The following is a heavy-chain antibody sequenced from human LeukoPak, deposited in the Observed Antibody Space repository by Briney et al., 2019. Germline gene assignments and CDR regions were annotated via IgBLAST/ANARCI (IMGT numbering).Heavy chain of an antibody. CDR2: IRNDGSDK. CDR3: AREYGWGCDF. Sequence: PGVSLRLSCAASGITFSNYGMHWVRQTPGKGLEWVAFIRNDGSDKYHADSVKGRFTIPRDNSKNTLYLQMNSLRAEDTAVYYCAREYGWGCDFRGQGTPVTVSS. D-gene: IGHD6-19*01. J-gene: IGHJ4*02. CDR1: GITFSNYG. V-gene: IGHV3-30*02.